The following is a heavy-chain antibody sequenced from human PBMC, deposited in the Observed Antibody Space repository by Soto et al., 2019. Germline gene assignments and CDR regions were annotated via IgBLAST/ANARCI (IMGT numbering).Heavy chain of an antibody. V-gene: IGHV4-34*01. CDR3: ARHVFAPGGRWFGP. Sequence: PSETLSLTCAVYGGSFSGYYWTWIRQPPGTGLEWIGEINHSGSTNYNPSLKSRVTISVDTSKNQFSLKLTSVTAADTALYFCARHVFAPGGRWFGPWGPGLLVTVSS. J-gene: IGHJ5*02. D-gene: IGHD2-15*01. CDR1: GGSFSGYY. CDR2: INHSGST.